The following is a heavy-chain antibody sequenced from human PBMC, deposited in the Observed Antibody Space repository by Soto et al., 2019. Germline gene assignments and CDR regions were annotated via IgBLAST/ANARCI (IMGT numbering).Heavy chain of an antibody. Sequence: TGGSLRLSCGASGITFSSFAMHWVGRAPGRGREWVSCITGGDTFYADSVKGRFTIARDNAKNTLYLQRSSRRAEDTAVYDCARADYFFQRFPFDPWGPGTLVTVSS. CDR1: GITFSSFA. J-gene: IGHJ5*02. D-gene: IGHD3-16*01. CDR2: ITGGDTF. CDR3: ARADYFFQRFPFDP. V-gene: IGHV3-21*01.